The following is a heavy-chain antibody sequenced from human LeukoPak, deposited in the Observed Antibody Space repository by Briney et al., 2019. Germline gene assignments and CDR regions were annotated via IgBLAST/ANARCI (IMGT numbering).Heavy chain of an antibody. V-gene: IGHV1-2*02. J-gene: IGHJ5*02. D-gene: IGHD2-15*01. CDR3: AKGPPEYCSGGSCHSGRNWIDP. CDR2: INPNSGGT. CDR1: GYTFTCYY. Sequence: GASVKVSCKASGYTFTCYYMHWVRQAPGQGLEWMGWINPNSGGTNYAQKFQGRVTMTRDTSISTAYMALSRLRSDDTAVYYCAKGPPEYCSGGSCHSGRNWIDPWGQGTLVTVSS.